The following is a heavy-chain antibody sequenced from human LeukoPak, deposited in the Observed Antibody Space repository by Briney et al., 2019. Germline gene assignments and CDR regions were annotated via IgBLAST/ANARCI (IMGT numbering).Heavy chain of an antibody. D-gene: IGHD4-17*01. CDR3: ARDYVCGDYVRFDP. CDR1: GYTFTSYA. CDR2: INTNTGNP. Sequence: ASVKVSCKASGYTFTSYAMNWVRQAPGQGLEWMGWINTNTGNPTYAQGFTGRFVFSLDTSVSTAYLQICSLKAEDTAVYYCARDYVCGDYVRFDPWGQGTLVTVSS. V-gene: IGHV7-4-1*01. J-gene: IGHJ5*02.